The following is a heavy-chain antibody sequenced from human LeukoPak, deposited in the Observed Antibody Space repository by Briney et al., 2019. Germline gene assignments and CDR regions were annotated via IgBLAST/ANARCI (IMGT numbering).Heavy chain of an antibody. CDR2: ISWNSGSI. D-gene: IGHD6-19*01. J-gene: IGHJ6*02. Sequence: PGGSLRLSCAASGFTFDDYAMHWVRQAPGKGLEWVSGISWNSGSIGHADSVKGRFTISRDNAKNSLYLQMNSLRAEDTALYYCAKDLAVAAPGDYYYYGMDVWGQGTTVTVSS. V-gene: IGHV3-9*01. CDR3: AKDLAVAAPGDYYYYGMDV. CDR1: GFTFDDYA.